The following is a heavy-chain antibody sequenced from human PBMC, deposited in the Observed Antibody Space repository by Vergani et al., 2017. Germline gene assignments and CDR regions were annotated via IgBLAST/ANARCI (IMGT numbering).Heavy chain of an antibody. J-gene: IGHJ6*02. D-gene: IGHD3-9*01. CDR3: ARETDTGSSVSYNYYAMDV. Sequence: QEQLLQSGGGVVQPGGSLRLSCAASGFTFSSYGMHWVRQAPGKGLEWVAVIWYDGSNKYYADSVKGRFTVSRDNTKNTLYLQMNSLRAEDTAVYYCARETDTGSSVSYNYYAMDVWGQGTTVSVSS. CDR1: GFTFSSYG. CDR2: IWYDGSNK. V-gene: IGHV3-33*01.